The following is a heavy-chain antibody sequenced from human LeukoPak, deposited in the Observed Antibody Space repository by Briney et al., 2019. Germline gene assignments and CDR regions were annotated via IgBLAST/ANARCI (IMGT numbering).Heavy chain of an antibody. D-gene: IGHD3-22*01. CDR2: IYTSGST. J-gene: IGHJ4*02. V-gene: IGHV4-61*02. Sequence: SQTLSLTCTVSGGSINSGSYYRSWIRQPAGKGLEWIGRIYTSGSTNYNPSLKSRVTISVDTSKNQFSLKLSSVTAADTAVYYCARVDYYDRVDYWGQGTLVTVSS. CDR1: GGSINSGSYY. CDR3: ARVDYYDRVDY.